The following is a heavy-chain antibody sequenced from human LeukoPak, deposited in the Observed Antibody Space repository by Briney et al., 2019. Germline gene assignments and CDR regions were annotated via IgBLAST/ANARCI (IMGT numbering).Heavy chain of an antibody. J-gene: IGHJ6*03. D-gene: IGHD6-13*01. Sequence: SETLSLTCTVSGGSISSSSYYWGWIRQPPGKGLEWIGSIYYSGSTYYNPSLKSRVTISVDTSKNQFSLKLSSVTAADTAVYYCTRGMGSSWYNYYYYMDVWGKGTTVTVSS. CDR2: IYYSGST. CDR3: TRGMGSSWYNYYYYMDV. CDR1: GGSISSSSYY. V-gene: IGHV4-39*07.